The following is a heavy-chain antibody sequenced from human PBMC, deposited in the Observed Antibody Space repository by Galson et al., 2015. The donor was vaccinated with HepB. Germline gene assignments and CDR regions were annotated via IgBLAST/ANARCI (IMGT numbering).Heavy chain of an antibody. CDR3: ARTPYYGSGSYYNVWFDP. CDR2: INTNTGNP. D-gene: IGHD3-10*01. J-gene: IGHJ5*02. V-gene: IGHV7-4-1*02. CDR1: GYIFTNYD. Sequence: SVKVSCKASGYIFTNYDINWVRQAPGQGLEWMGWINTNTGNPTYAQGFTGRFVFSLDTSASTAYLQISSLKAEDTAVYYCARTPYYGSGSYYNVWFDPWGQGTLVTVSS.